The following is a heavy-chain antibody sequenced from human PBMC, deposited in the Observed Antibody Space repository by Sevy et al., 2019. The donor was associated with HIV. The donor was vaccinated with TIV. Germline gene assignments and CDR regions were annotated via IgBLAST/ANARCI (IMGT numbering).Heavy chain of an antibody. J-gene: IGHJ4*02. CDR3: AKLQSGDCSRTSCRDYYFDS. CDR2: ISGSGGTT. Sequence: GGSLRLSCATSGFIFSNYAMSWVRQAPGKGLEWVSDISGSGGTTCYADAVRGRFTISGDNSKNTLYLQMDSLRAEDTAVYYCAKLQSGDCSRTSCRDYYFDSWGQGTLVTVSS. V-gene: IGHV3-23*01. D-gene: IGHD2-2*01. CDR1: GFIFSNYA.